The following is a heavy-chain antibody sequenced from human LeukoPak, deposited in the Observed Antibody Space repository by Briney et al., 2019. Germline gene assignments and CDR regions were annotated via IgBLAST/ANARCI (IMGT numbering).Heavy chain of an antibody. D-gene: IGHD6-25*01. Sequence: PSETLSLTCTVSGGSISDSNYYWGWIRQPPGRGLEWIGNIYYSRSTYYSPSLKSRVTVSVDTSKNQFSLKLSSVTAADTAVYYCARQSTIAAARIDPWGQGTLVTVSS. CDR3: ARQSTIAAARIDP. V-gene: IGHV4-39*01. CDR1: GGSISDSNYY. CDR2: IYYSRST. J-gene: IGHJ5*02.